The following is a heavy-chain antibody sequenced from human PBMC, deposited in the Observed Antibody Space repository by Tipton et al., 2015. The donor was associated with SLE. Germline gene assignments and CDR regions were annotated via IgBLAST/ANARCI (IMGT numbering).Heavy chain of an antibody. J-gene: IGHJ4*02. V-gene: IGHV3-30*04. CDR1: GFTFSSYA. D-gene: IGHD6-19*01. CDR3: AAWLVSYFDY. Sequence: SLRLSCAASGFTFSSYAMHWVRQAPGKGLEWVAVISYDGSNKYYADSVKGRFTISRDNSKNTLYLQMNSLRAEDTAVYYCAAWLVSYFDYWGQGTLVTVSS. CDR2: ISYDGSNK.